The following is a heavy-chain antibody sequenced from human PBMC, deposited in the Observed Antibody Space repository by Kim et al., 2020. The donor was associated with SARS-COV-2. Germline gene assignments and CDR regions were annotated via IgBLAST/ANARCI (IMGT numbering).Heavy chain of an antibody. CDR2: INPSGGST. D-gene: IGHD4-17*01. J-gene: IGHJ4*02. Sequence: ASVKVSCKASGYTFTSYYMHWVRQAPGQGLEWMGIINPSGGSTSYAQKFQGRVTMTRDTSTSTVYMELSSLRSEETAVYYCALLYGGNPEFDYWGQGTLVTVSS. CDR3: ALLYGGNPEFDY. CDR1: GYTFTSYY. V-gene: IGHV1-46*03.